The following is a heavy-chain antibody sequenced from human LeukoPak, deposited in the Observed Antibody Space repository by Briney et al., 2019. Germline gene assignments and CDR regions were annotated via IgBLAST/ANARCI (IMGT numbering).Heavy chain of an antibody. J-gene: IGHJ4*02. CDR2: IIPILGIA. CDR3: ARDRSSFSFDY. V-gene: IGHV1-69*04. Sequence: ASVKVSCKASGGTFSSYTISWVRQAPGQGLEWMGRIIPILGIANYAQKFQGRVTITADKSTSTAYMVLSSLRSEDTAVYYCARDRSSFSFDYWGQGTLVTVSS. CDR1: GGTFSSYT. D-gene: IGHD6-6*01.